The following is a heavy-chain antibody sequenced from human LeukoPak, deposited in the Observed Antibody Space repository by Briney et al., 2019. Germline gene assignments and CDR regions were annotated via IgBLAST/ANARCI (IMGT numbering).Heavy chain of an antibody. Sequence: SETLSLTCTVSGGSISSYYWSWIRQPPGKGLEWIGYIYYSGSTNYNPSLKSRVTISVDTSKNQFSLKLSSVTAADTAVYYCARVMSGYSSSWYIDYWGQGTLVTVSS. CDR3: ARVMSGYSSSWYIDY. CDR1: GGSISSYY. J-gene: IGHJ4*02. CDR2: IYYSGST. D-gene: IGHD6-13*01. V-gene: IGHV4-59*01.